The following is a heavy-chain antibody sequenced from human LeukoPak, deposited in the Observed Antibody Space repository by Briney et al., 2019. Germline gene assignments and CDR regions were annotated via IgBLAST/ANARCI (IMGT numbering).Heavy chain of an antibody. V-gene: IGHV1-2*02. CDR1: GYTFTGYY. Sequence: GASVKVSCKASGYTFTGYYIHWVRQAPGKGLEGMGWINPDSGGTNYAQKFQGRVTMTRDTSISTAYMEQSRLRSDDTAVYYWARTGYSSSWSLDYWGQGTLVTVSS. CDR3: ARTGYSSSWSLDY. CDR2: INPDSGGT. J-gene: IGHJ4*02. D-gene: IGHD6-13*01.